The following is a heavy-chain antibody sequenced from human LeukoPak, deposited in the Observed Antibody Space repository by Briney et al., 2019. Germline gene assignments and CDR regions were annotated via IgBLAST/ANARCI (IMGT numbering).Heavy chain of an antibody. J-gene: IGHJ4*02. Sequence: SETLSLTCAVSGYSISSGYYWGWLRQPPGKGLESIGTIYHSGSTYYNPSLKSRVTISVDTSKNQFSLKLSSVTAADTAVYYCARLSGTYFTLDYWGQGTLVTVSS. CDR1: GYSISSGYY. CDR3: ARLSGTYFTLDY. D-gene: IGHD1-26*01. CDR2: IYHSGST. V-gene: IGHV4-38-2*01.